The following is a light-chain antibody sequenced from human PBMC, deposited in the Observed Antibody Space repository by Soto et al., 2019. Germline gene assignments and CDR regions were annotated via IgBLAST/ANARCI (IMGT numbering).Light chain of an antibody. V-gene: IGLV6-57*04. Sequence: NFMLTQPHSVSESPGKTVTISCTRSSGNIASNYVQWYQQRPGSAPTTVIYEDDQRPSGVPDRFSGSIDSSSNSAALTISGLKTEDEADYYCQSYDASNQVFGGATKLTVL. CDR3: QSYDASNQV. J-gene: IGLJ3*02. CDR1: SGNIASNY. CDR2: EDD.